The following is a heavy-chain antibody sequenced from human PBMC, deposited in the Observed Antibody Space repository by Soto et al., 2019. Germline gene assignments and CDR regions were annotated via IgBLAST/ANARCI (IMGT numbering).Heavy chain of an antibody. CDR2: ISSSSSTI. CDR3: ARSPRDPGYYYDSSGYSGGDY. Sequence: PGGSLRLSCAASGFTFSSYSMNWVRQAPGKGLEWVSYISSSSSTIYYADSVKGRFTISRDNAKNSLYLQMNSLRAEDTAVYYCARSPRDPGYYYDSSGYSGGDYWGQGTLVTVSS. J-gene: IGHJ4*02. CDR1: GFTFSSYS. D-gene: IGHD3-22*01. V-gene: IGHV3-48*01.